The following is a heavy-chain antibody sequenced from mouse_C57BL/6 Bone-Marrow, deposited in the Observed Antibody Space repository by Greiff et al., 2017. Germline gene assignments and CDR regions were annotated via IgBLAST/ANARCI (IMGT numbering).Heavy chain of an antibody. CDR3: AMMITWDYYARDY. D-gene: IGHD2-4*01. CDR1: GYTFTSYW. V-gene: IGHV1-55*01. Sequence: QVQLQQPGAELVKPGASVKMSCKASGYTFTSYWITWVKQRPGQGLEWIGDIYPGSGSTNYNEKFKSKATLTVDTSSSPAYMQLSSLTSEDSAVYYCAMMITWDYYARDYWGQGTAVTVSS. CDR2: IYPGSGST. J-gene: IGHJ4*01.